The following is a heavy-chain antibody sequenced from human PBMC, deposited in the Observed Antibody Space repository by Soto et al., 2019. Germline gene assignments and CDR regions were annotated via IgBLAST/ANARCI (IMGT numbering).Heavy chain of an antibody. CDR1: GYTFTNYG. Sequence: ASVKVSCKASGYTFTNYGISWLRQAPGQGLEWMGWINPYNGITNYAQKVQGRVTMTTDTSTSTAYMELRSLRSDDTAVYYCARVPTDSSGYYKYYFDYWGQGTLVTVSS. CDR2: INPYNGIT. CDR3: ARVPTDSSGYYKYYFDY. D-gene: IGHD3-22*01. V-gene: IGHV1-18*04. J-gene: IGHJ4*02.